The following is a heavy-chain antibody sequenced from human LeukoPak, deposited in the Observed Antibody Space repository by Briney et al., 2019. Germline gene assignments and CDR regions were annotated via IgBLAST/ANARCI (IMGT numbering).Heavy chain of an antibody. CDR3: ARHSNLDYYGMDV. Sequence: ASVKVPCKASGGTFSSYAISWVRQAPGQGLEWMGGIIPIFGTANYAQKFQGRVTITADESTSTAYMELSSLRSEDTAVYYCARHSNLDYYGMDVWGQGTTVTVSS. CDR1: GGTFSSYA. J-gene: IGHJ6*02. V-gene: IGHV1-69*13. CDR2: IIPIFGTA. D-gene: IGHD4-11*01.